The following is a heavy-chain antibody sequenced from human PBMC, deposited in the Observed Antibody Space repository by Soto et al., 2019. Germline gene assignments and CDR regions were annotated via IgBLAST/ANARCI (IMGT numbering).Heavy chain of an antibody. J-gene: IGHJ3*01. CDR1: GGSISSYY. CDR2: IYYSGST. V-gene: IGHV4-59*01. D-gene: IGHD2-21*01. CDR3: ARRVVPSPGAFDL. Sequence: QVQLQESGPGLVKPSETLSLTCTVSGGSISSYYWRWIRQPPGKGLEWIGYIYYSGSTNYNPSLKGRVTISVDTSKNQFSLKLSSVTAADTAVYYCARRVVPSPGAFDLWGQGTMVTVSS.